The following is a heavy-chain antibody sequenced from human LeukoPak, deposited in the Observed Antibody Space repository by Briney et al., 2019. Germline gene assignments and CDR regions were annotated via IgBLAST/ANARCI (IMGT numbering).Heavy chain of an antibody. CDR1: GGSISSSSYY. J-gene: IGHJ4*02. V-gene: IGHV4-39*07. D-gene: IGHD3-10*01. CDR3: ANTGPYGSGSYYSL. Sequence: SETLSLTCTVSGGSISSSSYYWGWIRQPPGKGLEWIGSIYYSGSTYYNPSLKSRATISVDTSKNQFSLKLSSVTAADTAVYYCANTGPYGSGSYYSLWGQGTLVTVSS. CDR2: IYYSGST.